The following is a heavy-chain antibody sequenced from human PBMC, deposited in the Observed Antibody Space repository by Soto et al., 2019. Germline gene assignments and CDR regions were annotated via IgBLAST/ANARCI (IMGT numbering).Heavy chain of an antibody. V-gene: IGHV1-46*03. D-gene: IGHD2-15*01. CDR1: GYTFTSYY. CDR3: ARGFDLVVVVADDAFDI. J-gene: IGHJ3*02. CDR2: INPSGGRT. Sequence: QVQLVQSGAEVKKPGASVKVSCKASGYTFTSYYMHWVRQAPGQGLEWIGIINPSGGRTSYAQRPQGRVTMTRDTSTRTVYRELSCLRSEDTAVYYCARGFDLVVVVADDAFDIWGQGKMVTVSS.